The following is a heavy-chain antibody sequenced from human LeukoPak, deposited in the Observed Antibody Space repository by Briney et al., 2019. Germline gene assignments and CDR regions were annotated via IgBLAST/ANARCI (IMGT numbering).Heavy chain of an antibody. J-gene: IGHJ4*02. V-gene: IGHV4-34*01. Sequence: TPSETLSLTCAVYGGSFSGYYWSWIRQPPGKGLEWIGEINHSGSTNYNPSLKSRVTISVDTSKNQFSLKLSSVTAADTAVYYCARGRRTTVNYWGQGTLVTVSS. CDR3: ARGRRTTVNY. D-gene: IGHD4-17*01. CDR1: GGSFSGYY. CDR2: INHSGST.